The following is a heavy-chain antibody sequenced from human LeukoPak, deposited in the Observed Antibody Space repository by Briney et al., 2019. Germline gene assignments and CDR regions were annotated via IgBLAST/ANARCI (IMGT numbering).Heavy chain of an antibody. J-gene: IGHJ6*02. CDR2: TNHSGST. CDR3: ARGRVVVVPAAISYYYYYYGMDV. Sequence: SETLSLTCAVYGGSFSGYYWSWIRQPPGKGLEWIGETNHSGSTNYNPSLKSRVTISVDTSKNQFSLKLSSVTAADTAVYYCARGRVVVVPAAISYYYYYYGMDVWGQGTTVTVSS. V-gene: IGHV4-34*01. CDR1: GGSFSGYY. D-gene: IGHD2-2*02.